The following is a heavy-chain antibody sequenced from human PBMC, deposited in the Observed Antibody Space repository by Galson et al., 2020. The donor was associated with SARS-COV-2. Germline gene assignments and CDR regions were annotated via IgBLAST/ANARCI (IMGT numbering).Heavy chain of an antibody. Sequence: SETLSLTCTVSGGSIRSSNYYWGWVRQPPGKGLEWIGSIYYTESNYYNPSLQSRVTMSVDTSRNQFSLKLSSVTAADTAVYYCARQILTGYYSYYWFDFWGQGTLVTVSS. CDR3: ARQILTGYYSYYWFDF. J-gene: IGHJ4*02. CDR2: IYYTESN. D-gene: IGHD3-9*01. CDR1: GGSIRSSNYY. V-gene: IGHV4-39*01.